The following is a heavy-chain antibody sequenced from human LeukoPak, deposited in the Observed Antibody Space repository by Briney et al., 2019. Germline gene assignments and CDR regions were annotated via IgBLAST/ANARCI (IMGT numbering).Heavy chain of an antibody. Sequence: PGGSLRLSCAASGFTFSDYYMNWIRQAPGRGLEWVSYITRSSTYTTYADSVKGRFTISRDNAKNSLYLQMNSLKTEDTAVYYCTSGPIVAGEAFDYWGQGTLVTVSS. D-gene: IGHD5-12*01. V-gene: IGHV3-11*03. CDR1: GFTFSDYY. CDR2: ITRSSTYT. J-gene: IGHJ4*02. CDR3: TSGPIVAGEAFDY.